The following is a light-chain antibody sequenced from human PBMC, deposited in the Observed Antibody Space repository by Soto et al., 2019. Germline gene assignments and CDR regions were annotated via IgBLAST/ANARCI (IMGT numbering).Light chain of an antibody. CDR1: QSISSW. J-gene: IGKJ1*01. CDR3: QEYQSYSRR. Sequence: IQMTQSPSTLSASVGDRVTITCRASQSISSWLAWYQQKPGKAPKLLIYDASSLESGVPSRFSGSGSGTEFTLTISSLKPDDFATYYCQEYQSYSRRFGQGTKVDIK. V-gene: IGKV1-5*01. CDR2: DAS.